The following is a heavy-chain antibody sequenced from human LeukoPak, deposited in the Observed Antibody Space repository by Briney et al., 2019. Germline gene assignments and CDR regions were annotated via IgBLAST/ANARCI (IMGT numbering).Heavy chain of an antibody. CDR3: ARGRYSNYGTYYYYMDV. CDR2: IVPIFGTA. CDR1: GGTFSSYA. V-gene: IGHV1-69*05. J-gene: IGHJ6*03. Sequence: ASVKVSCKASGGTFSSYAISWVRQAPGQGLEWMGGIVPIFGTANYAQKFQGRVTITTDESTSTAYMGLSSLRSEHTAVYYCARGRYSNYGTYYYYMDVWGKGTTVTVSS. D-gene: IGHD4-11*01.